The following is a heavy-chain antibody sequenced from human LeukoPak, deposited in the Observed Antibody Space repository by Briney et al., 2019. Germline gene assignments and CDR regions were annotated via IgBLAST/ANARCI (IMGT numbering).Heavy chain of an antibody. J-gene: IGHJ4*02. CDR1: GGSFSGYY. CDR2: INHSGST. D-gene: IGHD5-18*01. V-gene: IGHV4-34*01. Sequence: SETLSLTCAVYGGSFSGYYRSWIRQPPGKGLEWIREINHSGSTNYNPSLKSRVTISVDTSKNQFSLKLSSVTAADTAVYYCASAGYSYGYYWGQGTLVTVSS. CDR3: ASAGYSYGYY.